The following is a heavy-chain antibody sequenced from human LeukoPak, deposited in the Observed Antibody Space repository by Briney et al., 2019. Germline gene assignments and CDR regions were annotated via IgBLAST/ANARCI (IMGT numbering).Heavy chain of an antibody. CDR2: IYTSGST. D-gene: IGHD1-26*01. CDR3: ARDLRGGSYFDAFDI. Sequence: PSETLSLTCTVSGGSISSYYWSWIRQPAVKGLEWIGRIYTSGSTNYNPSLKSRVTMSVDTSKNQFSLKLSSVTAADTAVYYCARDLRGGSYFDAFDIWGQGTMVTVSS. CDR1: GGSISSYY. V-gene: IGHV4-4*07. J-gene: IGHJ3*02.